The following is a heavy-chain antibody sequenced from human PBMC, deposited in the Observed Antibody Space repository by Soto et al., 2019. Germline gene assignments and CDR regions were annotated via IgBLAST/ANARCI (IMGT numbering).Heavy chain of an antibody. Sequence: GGSLRLSCGASGFTFSNYYMSWICQAPGKGLEWVSCISSTGRTIYYADSVKGRFTVSRDNAQNSLSLKLNSLRVEDTAVYYCARSYSSGWEFDYWGQGTQVTVSS. CDR1: GFTFSNYY. CDR3: ARSYSSGWEFDY. CDR2: ISSTGRTI. J-gene: IGHJ4*02. V-gene: IGHV3-11*01. D-gene: IGHD6-19*01.